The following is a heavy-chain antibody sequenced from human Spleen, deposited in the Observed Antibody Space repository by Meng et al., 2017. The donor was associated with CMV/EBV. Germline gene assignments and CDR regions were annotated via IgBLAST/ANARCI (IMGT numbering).Heavy chain of an antibody. Sequence: SVKVSCKASGGTFSSYAISWVRQAPGQGLEWMGGIIPIFGTANYAQKFQGRVTITTDESTSTAYMELSSLRSEDTAVYYCARSHIVVVPAARYYYYYGMDVWGQGTTVTVSS. CDR2: IIPIFGTA. CDR1: GGTFSSYA. CDR3: ARSHIVVVPAARYYYYYGMDV. V-gene: IGHV1-69*05. J-gene: IGHJ6*02. D-gene: IGHD2-2*01.